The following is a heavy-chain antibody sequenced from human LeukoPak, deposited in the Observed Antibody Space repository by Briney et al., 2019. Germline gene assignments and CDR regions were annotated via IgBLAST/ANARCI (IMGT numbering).Heavy chain of an antibody. J-gene: IGHJ4*02. V-gene: IGHV3-7*01. CDR1: GFTFTGSW. D-gene: IGHD5-24*01. Sequence: PGGSLRLSCAPSGFTFTGSWMSRVRQAPGKGLEWVANLNEDGTKKYYVGSVKGRFTISRDNAKNSLYLQLDSLRAGDTAVYYCARDGRDGFIDYWGQGTLATVSS. CDR2: LNEDGTKK. CDR3: ARDGRDGFIDY.